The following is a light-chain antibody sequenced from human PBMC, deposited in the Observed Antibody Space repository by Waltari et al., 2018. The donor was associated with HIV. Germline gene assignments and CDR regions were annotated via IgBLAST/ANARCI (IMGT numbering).Light chain of an antibody. J-gene: IGLJ3*02. CDR1: SGSVSTSHY. V-gene: IGLV8-61*01. CDR2: STN. Sequence: QPVVTQEPSVSVSPGRTASPTCGLSSGSVSTSHYPTWYQLTPGQAPRTLIYSTNSRSSGVSYRFSGSILGDRGSLTITGAQADDECDYYCSLYVVSGNWVFGGGTKLTVL. CDR3: SLYVVSGNWV.